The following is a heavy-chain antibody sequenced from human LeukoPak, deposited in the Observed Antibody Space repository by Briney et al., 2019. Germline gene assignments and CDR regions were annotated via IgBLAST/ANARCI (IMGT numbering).Heavy chain of an antibody. CDR2: IYYSGST. J-gene: IGHJ4*02. V-gene: IGHV4-39*07. CDR3: ARYNGASGLDY. Sequence: SETLSLTCTVSGGSISSSSYYWGWIRQPPGKGLEWIGSIYYSGSTYYNPSLKSRVTISVDTSKNQFSLKLSSVTAADTAVYYCARYNGASGLDYWGQGTQVTVSS. D-gene: IGHD6-19*01. CDR1: GGSISSSSYY.